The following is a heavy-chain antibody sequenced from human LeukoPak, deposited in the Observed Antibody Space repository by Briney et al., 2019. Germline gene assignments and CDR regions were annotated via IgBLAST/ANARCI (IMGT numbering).Heavy chain of an antibody. D-gene: IGHD3-22*01. CDR3: ARDPPTYDSSGYYATGNFDY. CDR2: INPSGGST. V-gene: IGHV1-46*01. Sequence: ASVTVSCKASGYTFTSYYIHWVRQAPGQGLEWMGIINPSGGSTTYAQKFQGRVTMTRDTSTSTVYMELSSLRSEDTAVYYCARDPPTYDSSGYYATGNFDYWGQGTLVTVSS. J-gene: IGHJ4*02. CDR1: GYTFTSYY.